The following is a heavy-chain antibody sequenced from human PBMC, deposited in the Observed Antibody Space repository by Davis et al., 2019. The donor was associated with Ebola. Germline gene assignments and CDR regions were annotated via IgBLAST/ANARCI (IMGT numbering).Heavy chain of an antibody. CDR3: ARRADY. CDR2: IKQDGSEK. J-gene: IGHJ4*02. CDR1: GFTFSSYG. V-gene: IGHV3-7*03. Sequence: GGSLRLSCAASGFTFSSYGMHWVRQAPGKGLEWVANIKQDGSEKYYVDSVKGRFTISGDNAKNSLYLQMNSLRAEDTAVHYCARRADYWGQGTLVTVSS.